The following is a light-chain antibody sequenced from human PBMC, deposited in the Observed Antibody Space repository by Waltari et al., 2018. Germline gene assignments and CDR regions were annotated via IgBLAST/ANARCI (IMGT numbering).Light chain of an antibody. Sequence: QSLLTQPPSVSAAPGQKVTISCSGSTSNVGSNSVSWYKQLPGTAPTLLIHKTYKRPSGIPDRFSGSRSGSSATLGITGLQAGDEAVYYCGTWDSSLSVVLFGGGTKVTVL. V-gene: IGLV1-51*02. CDR2: KTY. CDR3: GTWDSSLSVVL. J-gene: IGLJ2*01. CDR1: TSNVGSNS.